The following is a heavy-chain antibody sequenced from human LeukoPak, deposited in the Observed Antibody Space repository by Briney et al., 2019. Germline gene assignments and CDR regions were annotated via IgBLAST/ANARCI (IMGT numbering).Heavy chain of an antibody. Sequence: PGGSLRLSCAASGFTFSSYGMHWVRQAPGKGLEWVSAISGSGGSTYYADSVKGRFTISRDNSKNTLYLQMNSLRAEDTAVYYCAKETTMIVVVTPFDYWGQGTLVTVSS. J-gene: IGHJ4*02. CDR3: AKETTMIVVVTPFDY. CDR2: ISGSGGST. D-gene: IGHD3-22*01. V-gene: IGHV3-23*01. CDR1: GFTFSSYG.